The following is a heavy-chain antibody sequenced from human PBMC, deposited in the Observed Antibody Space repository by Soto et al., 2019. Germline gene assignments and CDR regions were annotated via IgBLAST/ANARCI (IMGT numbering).Heavy chain of an antibody. CDR3: ARDFAYFDS. Sequence: SETLSLTCTVSGGSFKSGSYSWSWIRQPPGKGLEWIGYVYHTGRTSYNPSLKGRVSISMDTSKNQFSLNLDSVTAADTAVYFCARDFAYFDSWGQGTLVTASS. CDR2: VYHTGRT. D-gene: IGHD3-3*01. V-gene: IGHV4-61*01. J-gene: IGHJ4*02. CDR1: GGSFKSGSYS.